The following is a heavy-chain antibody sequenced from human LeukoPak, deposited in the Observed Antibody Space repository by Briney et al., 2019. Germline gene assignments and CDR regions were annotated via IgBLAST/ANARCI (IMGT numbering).Heavy chain of an antibody. CDR3: AAQSLFDSSGYYHFDY. CDR2: ISNDGNT. J-gene: IGHJ4*02. D-gene: IGHD3-22*01. V-gene: IGHV3-66*02. CDR1: GFTVRNNY. Sequence: GGSLRLSCTASGFTVRNNYMSWVRQAPGKGLECVSVISNDGNTYYADSVKGRFTISRDNSKNTLYLQMNSLRAEDTAVYYCAAQSLFDSSGYYHFDYWGQGTLVTVSS.